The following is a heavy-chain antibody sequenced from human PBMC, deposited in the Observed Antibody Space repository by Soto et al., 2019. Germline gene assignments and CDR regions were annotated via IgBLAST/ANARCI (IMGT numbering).Heavy chain of an antibody. J-gene: IGHJ6*02. CDR1: GGTVSSGSYY. CDR3: ARVRWITMVRGVHYGMDV. D-gene: IGHD3-10*01. CDR2: IYYSGRP. V-gene: IGHV4-61*01. Sequence: SVTLYITCTESGGTVSSGSYYWSWIRQPPVKRLERMGHIYYSGRPTYNPCLKSRVTISVDTSKNQFSLKLSSVTAADTAVYYCARVRWITMVRGVHYGMDVWGQGTTVTVSS.